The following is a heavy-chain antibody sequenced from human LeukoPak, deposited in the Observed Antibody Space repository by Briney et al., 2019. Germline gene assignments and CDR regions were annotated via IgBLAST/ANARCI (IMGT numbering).Heavy chain of an antibody. CDR2: ISSSSSYI. CDR1: GFTFSSYS. D-gene: IGHD4-23*01. J-gene: IGHJ4*02. CDR3: ARARQATVDFDY. V-gene: IGHV3-21*01. Sequence: PGGSLRLSCAASGFTFSSYSMNWVRQVPGKGLEWVSSISSSSSYIYYADSVKGRFTISRDNAKNSLYLQMNSLRAEDTAVYYCARARQATVDFDYWGQGTLVTVSS.